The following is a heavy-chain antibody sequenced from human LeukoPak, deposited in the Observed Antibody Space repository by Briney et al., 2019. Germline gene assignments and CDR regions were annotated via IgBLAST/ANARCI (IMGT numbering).Heavy chain of an antibody. J-gene: IGHJ3*02. D-gene: IGHD6-13*01. Sequence: SVKVSCKASGGTFSSYAISWVRQAPGQGLEWMGRTIPILGIANYAQKFQGRVTITADKSTSTAYMELSSLRSEDTAVYYCARPSLYSSSRENAFDIWGQGTMVTVSS. CDR3: ARPSLYSSSRENAFDI. CDR1: GGTFSSYA. CDR2: TIPILGIA. V-gene: IGHV1-69*04.